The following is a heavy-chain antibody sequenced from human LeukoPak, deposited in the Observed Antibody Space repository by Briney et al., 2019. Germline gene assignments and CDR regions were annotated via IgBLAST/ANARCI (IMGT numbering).Heavy chain of an antibody. CDR1: GGSISSYY. D-gene: IGHD5-12*01. CDR2: IYYSGST. CDR3: ARGYSGYETDY. Sequence: SETLSLTCTVSGGSISSYYWSWIRQPPGKGLEWIGYIYYSGSTNYNPSLKSRVTISVDTSKNQFSLKLSSVTAADTAVYYCARGYSGYETDYWGQGTLVTVSS. J-gene: IGHJ4*02. V-gene: IGHV4-59*01.